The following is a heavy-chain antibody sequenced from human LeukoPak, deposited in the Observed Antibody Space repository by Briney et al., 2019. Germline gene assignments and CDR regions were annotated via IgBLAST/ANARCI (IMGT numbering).Heavy chain of an antibody. CDR3: AKDQLRVVVAPTEAFDI. CDR1: GFTFSSYA. V-gene: IGHV3-23*01. Sequence: GSLRLSCAASGFTFSSYAMSWVRQAPGKGLEWVSDISGSGISTYYADSVKGRFTISRDNSKNTLYLQMNSLRAEDTAVYYCAKDQLRVVVAPTEAFDIWGQGTMDTVS. J-gene: IGHJ3*02. CDR2: ISGSGIST. D-gene: IGHD2-15*01.